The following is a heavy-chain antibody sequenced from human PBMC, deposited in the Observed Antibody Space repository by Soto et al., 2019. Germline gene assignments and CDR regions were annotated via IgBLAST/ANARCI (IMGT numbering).Heavy chain of an antibody. Sequence: QVQLQESGPGLVKPSETLSLTCTVSGGSINGYYLTWLRQSPTNGLEWIGYFHFSGSTKYNPSLASRLTISADTSKNQIALTLSSVTAADTAVYYCARARGYSYGYDDFFDNWGQGTLANVSS. J-gene: IGHJ4*01. D-gene: IGHD5-18*01. CDR2: FHFSGST. CDR3: ARARGYSYGYDDFFDN. CDR1: GGSINGYY. V-gene: IGHV4-59*01.